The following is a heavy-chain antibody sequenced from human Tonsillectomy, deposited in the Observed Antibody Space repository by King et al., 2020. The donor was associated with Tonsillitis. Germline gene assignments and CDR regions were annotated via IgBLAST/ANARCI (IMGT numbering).Heavy chain of an antibody. CDR1: GFTFSSYG. V-gene: IGHV3-30*18. D-gene: IGHD6-13*01. Sequence: VQLVESGGGVVQPGRSLRLSCAASGFTFSSYGMHWVRQAPGKGLEWVAVISYDGSNKYYADSVKGRFTISRDNSKNTLYLQMNSLRAEDTALYYCANLDRAWYSDDYWGQGTLVTVSS. J-gene: IGHJ4*02. CDR3: ANLDRAWYSDDY. CDR2: ISYDGSNK.